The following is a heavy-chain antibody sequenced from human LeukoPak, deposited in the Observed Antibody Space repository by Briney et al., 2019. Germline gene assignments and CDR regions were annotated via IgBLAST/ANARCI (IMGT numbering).Heavy chain of an antibody. V-gene: IGHV4-34*01. D-gene: IGHD1-7*01. CDR2: INHSGST. J-gene: IGHJ4*02. CDR3: ARERNLHPI. CDR1: GGSFSGYY. Sequence: SETLSLTCAVYGGSFSGYYWSWIRQPPGKGLEWIGEINHSGSTNYNPSLKSRVIISVDTSKNQFSLKLSSVTAADTAVYYCARERNLHPIWGQGTLVTVSS.